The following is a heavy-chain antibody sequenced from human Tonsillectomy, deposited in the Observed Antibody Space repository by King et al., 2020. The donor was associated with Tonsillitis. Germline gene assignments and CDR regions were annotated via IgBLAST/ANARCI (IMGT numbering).Heavy chain of an antibody. Sequence: VQLVESGGGVVQPGRSLRLSCAASGFTFSSYGMHRVRQAPGKGLEWVAVIWYDGSNKYYADFVKGRFTISRDNSKNTLYLHMNSLRAEDTAVFYCAKDMTSNWDSPNDAFDVWGKGTMVTVSS. V-gene: IGHV3-33*06. CDR1: GFTFSSYG. CDR2: IWYDGSNK. CDR3: AKDMTSNWDSPNDAFDV. D-gene: IGHD1-7*01. J-gene: IGHJ3*01.